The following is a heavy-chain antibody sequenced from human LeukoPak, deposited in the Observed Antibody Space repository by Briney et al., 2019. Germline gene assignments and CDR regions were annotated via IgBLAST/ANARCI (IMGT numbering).Heavy chain of an antibody. CDR2: IYYSGST. J-gene: IGHJ4*02. Sequence: PSETLSLTCIVSGGSISSITYYWGWIRQPPGKGLEWIGTIYYSGSTSYNPSLKSRVTISVDTSKNQFSLKLRSVTAADTAVYYCARQLRDYYDSSGYYYDYWGQGTLVTVSS. D-gene: IGHD3-22*01. V-gene: IGHV4-39*01. CDR3: ARQLRDYYDSSGYYYDY. CDR1: GGSISSITYY.